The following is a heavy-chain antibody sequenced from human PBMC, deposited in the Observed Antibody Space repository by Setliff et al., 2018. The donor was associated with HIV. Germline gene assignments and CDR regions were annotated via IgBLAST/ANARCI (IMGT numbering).Heavy chain of an antibody. CDR3: ARGADSSDYYFTY. CDR2: IIPAFGTA. J-gene: IGHJ4*02. D-gene: IGHD3-22*01. CDR1: GDTLSIHP. Sequence: ASVKVSCKASGDTLSIHPISWVRQAPGRGLDRMGGIIPAFGTANYAQKFQGRVTITTDESTTTVFMELTGLRSEDTAVYYCARGADSSDYYFTYGGQGTLVTVSS. V-gene: IGHV1-69*05.